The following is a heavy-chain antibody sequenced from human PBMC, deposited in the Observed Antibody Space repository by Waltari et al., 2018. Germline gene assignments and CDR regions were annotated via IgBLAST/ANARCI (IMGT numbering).Heavy chain of an antibody. Sequence: QVTLRESGPALVKPTQTLTLTCTFSGFSLSTSGMCVSWIRQPPGKALEWLAHIDWDDDKYFSTALKTRRSSSKDTSKTQVLLTMTNMDPVDTATYYCARFDQQLEIFQHWGQGTLVTVSS. D-gene: IGHD6-13*01. J-gene: IGHJ1*01. CDR1: GFSLSTSGMC. CDR3: ARFDQQLEIFQH. CDR2: IDWDDDK. V-gene: IGHV2-70*01.